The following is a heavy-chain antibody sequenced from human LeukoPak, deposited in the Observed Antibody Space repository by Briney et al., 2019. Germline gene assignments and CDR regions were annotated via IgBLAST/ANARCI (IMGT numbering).Heavy chain of an antibody. CDR1: GGTFSSYA. D-gene: IGHD3-22*01. V-gene: IGHV1-69*13. J-gene: IGHJ4*02. CDR2: IIPIFGTA. CDR3: AKGRAGNYYYDSSDY. Sequence: SVKVSCKASGGTFSSYAISWVRQAPGQGLEWMGGIIPIFGTANYAQKFQGRVTITADESTSTAYMELSSLRSEDTAVYYCAKGRAGNYYYDSSDYWGQGTLVTVSS.